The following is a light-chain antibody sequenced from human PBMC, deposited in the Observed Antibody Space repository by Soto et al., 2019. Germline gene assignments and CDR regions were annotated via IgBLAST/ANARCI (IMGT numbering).Light chain of an antibody. CDR3: SSYTSSSTLYV. CDR1: SSDVGGYNF. Sequence: QSALTQPASVSGSPGQSITISCTGTSSDVGGYNFVSWYQQHPGKAPKLMIYEVSYRPSGVSIRFSGSKSGNTASLTISGLQAEDEADYSCSSYTSSSTLYVFGTGTKVTVL. V-gene: IGLV2-14*01. CDR2: EVS. J-gene: IGLJ1*01.